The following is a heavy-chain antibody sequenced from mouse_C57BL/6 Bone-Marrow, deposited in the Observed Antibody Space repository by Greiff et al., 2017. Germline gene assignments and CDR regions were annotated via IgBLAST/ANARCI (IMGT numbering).Heavy chain of an antibody. V-gene: IGHV1-66*01. J-gene: IGHJ4*01. CDR1: GYSFTSYY. D-gene: IGHD1-1*02. CDR2: IYPGSGNT. Sequence: QVQLKESGPELVKPGASVKISCKASGYSFTSYYIHWVKQRPGQGLEWIGWIYPGSGNTKYNEKFKGKATLTADTSSSTAYMQLSSLTSEDSAVYYCARRGKSAMDYWGQGTSVTVSS. CDR3: ARRGKSAMDY.